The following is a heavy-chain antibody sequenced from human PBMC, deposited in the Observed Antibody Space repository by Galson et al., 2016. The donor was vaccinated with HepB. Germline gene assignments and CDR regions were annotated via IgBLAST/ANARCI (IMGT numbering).Heavy chain of an antibody. Sequence: SLRLSCAGSGFTFSTYWMHWVRQAPGKGLVWVARIKNDGSFTTYADSVKGRFTVSRDSAKNTLYLAMNSLRVEDSAVYYCSRADYFDPWGQGTLVTASS. V-gene: IGHV3-74*01. J-gene: IGHJ5*02. CDR2: IKNDGSFT. D-gene: IGHD4-11*01. CDR3: SRADYFDP. CDR1: GFTFSTYW.